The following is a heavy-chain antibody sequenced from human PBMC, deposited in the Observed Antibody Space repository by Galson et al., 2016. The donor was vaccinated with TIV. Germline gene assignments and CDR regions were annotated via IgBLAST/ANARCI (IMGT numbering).Heavy chain of an antibody. CDR2: IYPDDSNT. J-gene: IGHJ5*02. V-gene: IGHV5-51*01. Sequence: QSGAEVKKPGESLKISCKASHSGFYGYWIAWVRQMPGNGLEWMGIIYPDDSNTIYSPSFEGQVTLSADTSINTAYLQWSRLKASDTATYYCARLVSRYCFPTIWPFSVHWFDPWGQGTLVTVSS. CDR3: ARLVSRYCFPTIWPFSVHWFDP. D-gene: IGHD2-15*01. CDR1: HSGFYGYW.